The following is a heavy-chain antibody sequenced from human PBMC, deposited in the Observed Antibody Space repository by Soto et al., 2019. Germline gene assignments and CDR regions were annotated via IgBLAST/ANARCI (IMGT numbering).Heavy chain of an antibody. CDR3: AKDPIAAAGTSSIPPVDY. V-gene: IGHV3-23*01. CDR2: ISGSGGST. J-gene: IGHJ4*02. D-gene: IGHD6-13*01. Sequence: GGSLRLSCAASGFTFSSYAMSWVRQAPGKGLEWVSAISGSGGSTYYADSVKGRFTISRDNSKNTLYLQMNSLRAEDTAVYYCAKDPIAAAGTSSIPPVDYWGQGTLVTVSS. CDR1: GFTFSSYA.